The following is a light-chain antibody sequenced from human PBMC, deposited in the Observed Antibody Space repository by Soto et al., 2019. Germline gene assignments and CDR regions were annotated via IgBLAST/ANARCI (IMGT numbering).Light chain of an antibody. Sequence: QSALTQPRSVSGSPGQSVTISCTGTSSDVGAYNYVSWYQQYPGKAPKLMIYDVTERPSGVPDRFSGSKSGNTASLTISGLQAEDEADYFCCSYAGGDIFVFGTGTKLTVL. CDR1: SSDVGAYNY. V-gene: IGLV2-11*01. CDR2: DVT. J-gene: IGLJ1*01. CDR3: CSYAGGDIFV.